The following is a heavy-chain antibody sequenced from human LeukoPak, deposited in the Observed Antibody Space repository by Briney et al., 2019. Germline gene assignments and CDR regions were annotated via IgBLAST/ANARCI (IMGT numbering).Heavy chain of an antibody. CDR3: AKPYYYDSSGYYTHDAFDI. D-gene: IGHD3-22*01. CDR2: ISYDGSNK. V-gene: IGHV3-30*18. Sequence: GGSLRLSCAASGFTFSSYGMHWVRQAPGKGLEWVAVISYDGSNKYYADSVKGRFTISRDNSKNTLYLQMNSLRAEDTAVYYCAKPYYYDSSGYYTHDAFDIWGQGTMVTVSS. J-gene: IGHJ3*02. CDR1: GFTFSSYG.